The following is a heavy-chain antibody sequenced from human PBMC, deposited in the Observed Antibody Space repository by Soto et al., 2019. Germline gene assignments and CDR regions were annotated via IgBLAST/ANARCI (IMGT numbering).Heavy chain of an antibody. J-gene: IGHJ5*02. CDR2: IKSKADGGTT. Sequence: EVQLVESGGGLVKPGGSLRLSCAASGFTFSNAWLIWVRQAPGMGLEWVGRIKSKADGGTTDYAAPVKGRFTISRDDSENTVYLQMNSLKPEDTAVYFCTTCLTAAPRRFDPWGQGTLVTVSS. V-gene: IGHV3-15*07. CDR1: GFTFSNAW. D-gene: IGHD2-21*02. CDR3: TTCLTAAPRRFDP.